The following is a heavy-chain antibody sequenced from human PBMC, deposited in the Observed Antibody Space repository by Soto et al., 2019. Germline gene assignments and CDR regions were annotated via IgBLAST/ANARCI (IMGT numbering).Heavy chain of an antibody. CDR3: ARALSTVTLYYYYYYMDV. CDR2: IYYSGST. V-gene: IGHV4-59*08. Sequence: SETLSLTCTVSGGSISSYYWSWIRQPPGKGLEWIGYIYYSGSTNYNPSLKSRVTISVDTSKNQFSLKLSSVTAADTAVYCCARALSTVTLYYYYYYMDVWGKGTTVTVSS. J-gene: IGHJ6*03. D-gene: IGHD4-17*01. CDR1: GGSISSYY.